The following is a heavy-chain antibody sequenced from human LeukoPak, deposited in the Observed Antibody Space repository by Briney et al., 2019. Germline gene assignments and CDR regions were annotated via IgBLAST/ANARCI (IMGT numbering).Heavy chain of an antibody. CDR3: AKWPEGAMDYFDY. Sequence: PGGSLRLSCVASGFTFSNYAMNWARQAPVEGLEWVSAISGDGTRTYYADSVKGRFTISRDNSKNTLYLEMSSLRVEDTAIYYCAKWPEGAMDYFDYWGQGTLVTVSS. D-gene: IGHD3-16*01. CDR2: ISGDGTRT. J-gene: IGHJ4*02. CDR1: GFTFSNYA. V-gene: IGHV3-23*01.